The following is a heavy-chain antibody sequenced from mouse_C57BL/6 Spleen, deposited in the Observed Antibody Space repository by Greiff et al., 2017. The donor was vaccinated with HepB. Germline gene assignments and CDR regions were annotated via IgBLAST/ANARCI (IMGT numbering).Heavy chain of an antibody. CDR1: GYTFTSYW. J-gene: IGHJ2*01. CDR2: IDPSDSYT. Sequence: VQLQQPGAELVKPGASVKLSCKASGYTFTSYWMQWVKQRPGQGLEWIGEIDPSDSYTNYNQKFKGKATLTVDTSSSTAYMQLSSLTSEDSAVYYCARNQGAFYFDYWGQGTTLTVSS. V-gene: IGHV1-50*01. CDR3: ARNQGAFYFDY.